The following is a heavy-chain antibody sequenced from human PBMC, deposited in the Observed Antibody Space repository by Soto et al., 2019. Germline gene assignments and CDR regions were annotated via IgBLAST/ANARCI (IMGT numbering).Heavy chain of an antibody. Sequence: SETLSLTCTVSGDSISSYFWSWIRQPPGKGLEWIGCVYHSGSTNYSPSLKRRVSISVDTSKNQFSLRLTSVTAADTAVYYCARTYSSSYSRYPVYYGMDVWGQGTTVTVSS. J-gene: IGHJ6*02. CDR2: VYHSGST. V-gene: IGHV4-59*01. CDR3: ARTYSSSYSRYPVYYGMDV. CDR1: GDSISSYF. D-gene: IGHD3-22*01.